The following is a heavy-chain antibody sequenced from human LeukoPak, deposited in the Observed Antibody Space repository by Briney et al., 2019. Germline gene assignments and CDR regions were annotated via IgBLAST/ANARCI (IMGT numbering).Heavy chain of an antibody. CDR2: IIPILGIA. V-gene: IGHV1-69*02. CDR3: ARTPRTYDFWSGPFDY. J-gene: IGHJ4*02. CDR1: GGTLSSYT. Sequence: AASVKVSCKASGGTLSSYTISWVRQAPGQGLEWMGRIIPILGIANYAQKFQGRVTITADKSTSTAYMELSSLRSEDTAVYYCARTPRTYDFWSGPFDYWGQGTLVTVSS. D-gene: IGHD3-3*01.